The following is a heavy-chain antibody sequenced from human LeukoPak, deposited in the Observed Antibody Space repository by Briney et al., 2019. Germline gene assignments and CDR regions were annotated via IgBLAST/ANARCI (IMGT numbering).Heavy chain of an antibody. CDR3: AREVLYCSSTSCPWGDY. J-gene: IGHJ4*02. CDR2: IIPIFGTA. Sequence: ASVNVSCKASGGTFSSYAISWVRQAPGQGLEWMGGIIPIFGTANYAQKFQGRVTITADESTSTAYMELSSLRSEDTAVYYCAREVLYCSSTSCPWGDYWGQGTLVTVSS. V-gene: IGHV1-69*13. D-gene: IGHD2-2*01. CDR1: GGTFSSYA.